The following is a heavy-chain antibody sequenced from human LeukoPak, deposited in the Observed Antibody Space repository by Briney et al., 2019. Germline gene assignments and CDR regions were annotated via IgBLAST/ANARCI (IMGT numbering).Heavy chain of an antibody. D-gene: IGHD6-19*01. CDR2: IYSGGST. CDR3: AKDAYSSGPNWFDP. Sequence: GGSLRLSCAASGFTVSSNYMSWVRQAPGKGLEWVSVIYSGGSTYYADSVKGRFTISRDNSKNTVYLQMNSLRPEDTAVYYCAKDAYSSGPNWFDPWGQGTLVTVSS. V-gene: IGHV3-66*01. CDR1: GFTVSSNY. J-gene: IGHJ5*02.